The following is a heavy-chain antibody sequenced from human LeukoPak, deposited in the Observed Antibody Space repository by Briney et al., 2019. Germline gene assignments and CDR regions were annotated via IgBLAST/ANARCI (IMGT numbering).Heavy chain of an antibody. Sequence: SETLSLTCAVSGGSISSSNWWSWVRQPPGKGLEWIGEIYHSGSTNYNPSLKSRVTISVDESKNQFSLKLSSVTAADTAVYYCARTGYSSGWYSAHFDYWGQGTLVTVSS. J-gene: IGHJ4*02. CDR2: IYHSGST. D-gene: IGHD6-19*01. CDR3: ARTGYSSGWYSAHFDY. CDR1: GGSISSSNW. V-gene: IGHV4-4*02.